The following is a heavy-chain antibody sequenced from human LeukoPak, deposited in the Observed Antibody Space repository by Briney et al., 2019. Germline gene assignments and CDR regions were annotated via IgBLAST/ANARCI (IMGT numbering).Heavy chain of an antibody. J-gene: IGHJ4*02. D-gene: IGHD6-13*01. CDR2: IYYSGST. Sequence: SETLSLTCTVSGGSISSGSYYWSWIRQPPGKGLEWIGYIYYSGSTNYNPSLKSRVTISVDTSKNQFSLKLSSVTAADTAVYYCARLGYSSSWIDYWGQGTLVTVSS. V-gene: IGHV4-61*01. CDR3: ARLGYSSSWIDY. CDR1: GGSISSGSYY.